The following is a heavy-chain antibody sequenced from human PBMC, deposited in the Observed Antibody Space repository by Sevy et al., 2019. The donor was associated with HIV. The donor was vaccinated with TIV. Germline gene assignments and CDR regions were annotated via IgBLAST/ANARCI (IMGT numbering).Heavy chain of an antibody. CDR1: GGSITSSSYY. CDR3: ARPSSLYYYYAMDV. CDR2: IYYTGST. Sequence: SETLSLTCTVSGGSITSSSYYWAWLRQPPGQGLEWIGSIYYTGSTYYKPSLMSRITISADRSKNHFSLKLTSVTAADTAVYYCARPSSLYYYYAMDVWGQGTAVTVSS. V-gene: IGHV4-39*02. J-gene: IGHJ6*02.